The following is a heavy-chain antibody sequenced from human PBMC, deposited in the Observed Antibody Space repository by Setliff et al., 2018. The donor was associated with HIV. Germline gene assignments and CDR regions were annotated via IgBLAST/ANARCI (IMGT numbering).Heavy chain of an antibody. V-gene: IGHV4-38-2*02. CDR1: GYSLSSGYY. J-gene: IGHJ3*01. CDR2: TYHTGTP. Sequence: SETLSLTCSVSGYSLSSGYYWGWVRQPPGKGPEFIGSTYHTGTPYYNPSLKSRVAITVDTSNNQFFLSLTSVTAADTAVYYCVRHISPVDAFDVWGEGTMVTVSS. CDR3: VRHISPVDAFDV. D-gene: IGHD3-3*02.